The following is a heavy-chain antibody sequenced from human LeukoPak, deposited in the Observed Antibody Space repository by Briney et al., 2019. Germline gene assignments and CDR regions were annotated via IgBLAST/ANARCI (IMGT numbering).Heavy chain of an antibody. Sequence: GGSLRLSCAASGFTFSTSGMHWVRQAPGKGLEWVTVIYYDGSNKYYADSVKGRFTISRDNSKNTLSLQMNSLRAADTAVYYCAMERGRGFSDSGSSPGWVDPWGQGTLVTVSS. J-gene: IGHJ5*02. CDR2: IYYDGSNK. D-gene: IGHD3-10*01. V-gene: IGHV3-33*01. CDR3: AMERGRGFSDSGSSPGWVDP. CDR1: GFTFSTSG.